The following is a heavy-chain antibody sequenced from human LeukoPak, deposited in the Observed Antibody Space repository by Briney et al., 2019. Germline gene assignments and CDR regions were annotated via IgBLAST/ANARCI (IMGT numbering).Heavy chain of an antibody. CDR1: GFTFLDYA. CDR3: AKDEFVASDFTGAFDI. CDR2: ISLNSGSI. J-gene: IGHJ3*02. Sequence: PGGSLRLSCPASGFTFLDYAMHWVGPAPGRGGAWVSGISLNSGSIGYAESVKGRFTISRDNAKHSLFLQMNSLRAEDMALYYCAKDEFVASDFTGAFDIWGQGTMVTVSS. D-gene: IGHD2-8*02. V-gene: IGHV3-9*03.